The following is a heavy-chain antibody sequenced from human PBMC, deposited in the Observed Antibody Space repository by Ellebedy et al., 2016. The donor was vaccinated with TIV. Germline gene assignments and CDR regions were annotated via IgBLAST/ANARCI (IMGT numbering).Heavy chain of an antibody. D-gene: IGHD5-18*01. CDR3: ASMVIDAFDI. CDR2: IYYSGST. CDR1: GGSISSYY. Sequence: MPSETLSLTCTVSGGSISSYYWSWIRQPPGKGLEWIGYIYYSGSTNYNPSLKSRVTITVDTSKNQFSLKLSSVTAADTAVYYCASMVIDAFDIWGQGTMVTVSS. V-gene: IGHV4-59*01. J-gene: IGHJ3*02.